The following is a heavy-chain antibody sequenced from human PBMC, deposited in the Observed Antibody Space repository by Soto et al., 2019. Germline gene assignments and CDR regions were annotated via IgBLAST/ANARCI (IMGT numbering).Heavy chain of an antibody. V-gene: IGHV4-34*01. CDR1: GQSFSGHS. Sequence: QVQLQQWGAGLVKPSETLSLSCAVYGQSFSGHSWAWIRQPPGKGLEWIGEINESGSTYYNPSLKSRVTISTDTSNNQFFLKLSSVSAADTAAYFCARGSGIVALPGELEDVNYDYWGQGTLVNVSS. J-gene: IGHJ4*02. D-gene: IGHD1-1*01. CDR3: ARGSGIVALPGELEDVNYDY. CDR2: INESGST.